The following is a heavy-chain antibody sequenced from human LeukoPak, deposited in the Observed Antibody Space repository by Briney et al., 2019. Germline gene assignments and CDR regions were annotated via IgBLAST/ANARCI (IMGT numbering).Heavy chain of an antibody. D-gene: IGHD2-21*02. J-gene: IGHJ4*02. CDR3: AKDRGVTPFDY. V-gene: IGHV3-23*01. Sequence: GGSLRLSCAASGFTFSTYAMSWVRQAPGKGLQWVSTISGSGGSTYYAESVKGQFTISRDNSKNTVYLQMNSLRAEDTAVYYCAKDRGVTPFDYWGQGTLVTVSS. CDR2: ISGSGGST. CDR1: GFTFSTYA.